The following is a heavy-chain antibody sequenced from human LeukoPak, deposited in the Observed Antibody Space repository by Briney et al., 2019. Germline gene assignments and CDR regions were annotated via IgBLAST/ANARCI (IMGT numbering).Heavy chain of an antibody. CDR3: TTWGYGSWRSRNYLDV. D-gene: IGHD3/OR15-3a*01. CDR1: GFTFNNAW. Sequence: GGSLRLSCAASGFTFNNAWMSWVRQAPGKGLEWVGRIKSKTDGGTTDHAAPVEGRFTISRDDSKNTLYLQMNSLKTEDTAVYYCTTWGYGSWRSRNYLDVWGQGTTVTVSS. V-gene: IGHV3-15*07. J-gene: IGHJ6*02. CDR2: IKSKTDGGTT.